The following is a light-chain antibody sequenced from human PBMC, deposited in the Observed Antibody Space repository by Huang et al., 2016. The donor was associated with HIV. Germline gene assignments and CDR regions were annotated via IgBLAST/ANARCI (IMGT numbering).Light chain of an antibody. CDR3: LQHNSYPLT. CDR1: QGISNY. V-gene: IGKV1-17*03. Sequence: DIQLTQSPSAMSAPVGDRVTITCRASQGISNYLAWFQQKPGKVRKRLIYAASSLQSGVPSRFRGGGSGTEFTLTISSLPPEDFATYYCLQHNSYPLTFGGGTKVEIK. CDR2: AAS. J-gene: IGKJ4*01.